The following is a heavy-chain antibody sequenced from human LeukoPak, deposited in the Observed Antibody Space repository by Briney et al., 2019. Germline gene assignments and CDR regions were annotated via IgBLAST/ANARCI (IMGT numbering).Heavy chain of an antibody. J-gene: IGHJ4*02. V-gene: IGHV3-30*18. CDR2: ISYDGSNK. D-gene: IGHD2-15*01. CDR1: GFTFSSYG. CDR3: AKDGDLGYCSGGSCYYFDY. Sequence: GGSLRLSCAASGFTFSSYGMHWVRQAPGKGLEWVAVISYDGSNKYYADSVKGRFTISRDNSKNTLYLQMNSLRAEDTAVYYCAKDGDLGYCSGGSCYYFDYWGQGTLVTVSS.